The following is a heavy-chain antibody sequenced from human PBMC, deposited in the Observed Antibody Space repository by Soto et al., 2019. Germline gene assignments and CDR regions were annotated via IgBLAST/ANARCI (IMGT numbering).Heavy chain of an antibody. Sequence: RGESLKISCKGSGYTFSSYWIGWVRQMPGKGLERMGIIFPSDSDTKYRPSFQCQVTISADLSISTAYLQWSSLKASDTAIYYCATPYLHYDYWGQGTLVTVSS. D-gene: IGHD3-10*01. CDR1: GYTFSSYW. CDR3: ATPYLHYDY. J-gene: IGHJ4*02. V-gene: IGHV5-51*01. CDR2: IFPSDSDT.